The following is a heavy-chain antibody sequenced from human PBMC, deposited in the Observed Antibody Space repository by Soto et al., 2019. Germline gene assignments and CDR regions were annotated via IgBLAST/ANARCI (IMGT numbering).Heavy chain of an antibody. V-gene: IGHV4-34*01. CDR3: ARESSNYFDY. Sequence: QVQLQQWGAGLLKPSETLSLTCAVYGGSFSGYYWSWIHQPPGKGLEWIGEINHSGSTNYNPSLKSRVTISVDTSKNQFSLKLSSVTAADTAVYYCARESSNYFDYWGQGTLVTVSS. D-gene: IGHD6-19*01. CDR1: GGSFSGYY. J-gene: IGHJ4*02. CDR2: INHSGST.